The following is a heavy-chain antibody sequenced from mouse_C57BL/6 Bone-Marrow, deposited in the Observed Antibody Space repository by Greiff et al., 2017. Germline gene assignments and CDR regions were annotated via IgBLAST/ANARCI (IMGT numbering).Heavy chain of an antibody. CDR3: ARAGGWYFDV. J-gene: IGHJ1*03. CDR2: ISNGGGST. CDR1: GFTFSDYY. V-gene: IGHV5-12*01. Sequence: DVMLVESGGGLVQPGGSLKLSCAASGFTFSDYYMYWVRQTPEKRLEWVAYISNGGGSTYYPDTVKGRFTISRDNAKNTLYLQMSRLKSEDTAMYYCARAGGWYFDVWGTGTTVTVSS.